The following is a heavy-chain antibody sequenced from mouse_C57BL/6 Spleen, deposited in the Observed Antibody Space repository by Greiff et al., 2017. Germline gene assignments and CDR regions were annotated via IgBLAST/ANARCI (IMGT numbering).Heavy chain of an antibody. CDR2: IDPSDSYT. J-gene: IGHJ2*01. CDR1: GYTFTSYW. CDR3: ARSGGNYRDFDY. Sequence: QVQLQQPGAELVMPGASVKLSCKASGYTFTSYWMHWVKQRPGQGLEWIGEIDPSDSYTNYNQKFKGKSTLTVDKSSSTAYMQLSSLTSEDSAVYYCARSGGNYRDFDYWGQGTTLTVSS. D-gene: IGHD2-1*01. V-gene: IGHV1-69*01.